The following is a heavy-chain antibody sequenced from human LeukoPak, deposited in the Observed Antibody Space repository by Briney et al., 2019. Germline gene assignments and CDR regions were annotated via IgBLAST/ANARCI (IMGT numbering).Heavy chain of an antibody. CDR2: IHDSGST. CDR3: ARDSPPAYCSGGSCYFDY. D-gene: IGHD2-15*01. J-gene: IGHJ4*02. Sequence: SETLSLTCAVSGGSISSGGYSWSWIRQTPGKGLEWIAYIHDSGSTYNNPSLKSRISISIDTSKNQFSLKLNSVTAADTAVYYCARDSPPAYCSGGSCYFDYWGQGTLVTVSS. V-gene: IGHV4-30-4*07. CDR1: GGSISSGGYS.